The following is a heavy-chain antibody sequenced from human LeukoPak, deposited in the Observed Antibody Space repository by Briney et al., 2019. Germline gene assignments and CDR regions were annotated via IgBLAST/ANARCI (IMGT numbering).Heavy chain of an antibody. V-gene: IGHV3-30-3*01. J-gene: IGHJ6*02. CDR2: ISKDGSNK. CDR3: ARDGGWGAAVMFSINYYYYGMDV. D-gene: IGHD6-13*01. CDR1: GFILGNYR. Sequence: GGSLRLSCATSGFILGNYRMHWVRQAPGKGLEWVAVISKDGSNKDYADSVKGRFTISRDNSKNTVYLQMNSLRTEDTAVFYCARDGGWGAAVMFSINYYYYGMDVWGQGTTVTVSS.